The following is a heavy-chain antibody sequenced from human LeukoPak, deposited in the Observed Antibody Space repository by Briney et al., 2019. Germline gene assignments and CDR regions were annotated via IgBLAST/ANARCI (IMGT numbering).Heavy chain of an antibody. Sequence: GGSLRLSCAASGFTFSSYAMNWVRQAPRKGLEWVSGINDSGGSTYYADSVKGRFTISRDSSKNTMYPQMNSLRAEDSALYYCARRGMPNEKDAFDMWGQGTMVTVSS. J-gene: IGHJ3*02. CDR1: GFTFSSYA. D-gene: IGHD3-16*01. CDR2: INDSGGST. V-gene: IGHV3-23*01. CDR3: ARRGMPNEKDAFDM.